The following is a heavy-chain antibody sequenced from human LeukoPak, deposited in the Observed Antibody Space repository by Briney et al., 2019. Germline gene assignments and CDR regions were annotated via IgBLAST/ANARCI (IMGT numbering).Heavy chain of an antibody. CDR1: GGTFSSYA. V-gene: IGHV1-69*13. D-gene: IGHD2-8*01. CDR3: ARLLGYCTNGVCYKGRRAFDI. J-gene: IGHJ3*02. Sequence: VASVKVSCKASGGTFSSYAISWVRQAPGQGLEWMGGIIPIFGTANYAQKFQGRVTITADESTSTAYMELSSLRSEDTAVYYCARLLGYCTNGVCYKGRRAFDIWGQGTMVTVSS. CDR2: IIPIFGTA.